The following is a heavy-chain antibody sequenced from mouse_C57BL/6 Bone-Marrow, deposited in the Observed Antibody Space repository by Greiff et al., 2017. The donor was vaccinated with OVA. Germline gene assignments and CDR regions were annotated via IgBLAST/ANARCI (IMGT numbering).Heavy chain of an antibody. D-gene: IGHD2-5*01. CDR3: ARSPYSISAY. CDR1: GYTFTSYW. CDR2: IDPSDSYT. Sequence: VQLQQPGAELVMPGASVKLSCKASGYTFTSYWMHWVKQRPGQGLEWIGEIDPSDSYTNYNQKFKGKSTLTVDKSSSTAYMQLSSLTSEDSAVYYCARSPYSISAYWGQGTLVTVSA. J-gene: IGHJ3*01. V-gene: IGHV1-69*01.